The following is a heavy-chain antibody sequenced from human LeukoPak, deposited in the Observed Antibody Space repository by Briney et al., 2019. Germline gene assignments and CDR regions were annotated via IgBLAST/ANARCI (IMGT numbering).Heavy chain of an antibody. V-gene: IGHV3-21*01. CDR3: AASITMFDY. J-gene: IGHJ4*02. CDR1: GFTFSRYS. Sequence: NPGGSLRLSCAASGFTFSRYSINWVRQAPGKGLEWVSSISSGSSYLFYADSLKGRLTISRDNAKNSLYLQMNSLRAEDTAVYYCAASITMFDYWGQGTLVTVSS. CDR2: ISSGSSYL. D-gene: IGHD3-10*01.